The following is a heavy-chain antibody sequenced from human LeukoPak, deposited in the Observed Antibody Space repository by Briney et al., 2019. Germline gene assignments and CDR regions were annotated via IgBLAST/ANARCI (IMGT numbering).Heavy chain of an antibody. Sequence: SETLSLTCTVSGGSISGNSYYWGWIRQPPGKGLQWIGSIYYTGSAYYNPSLNSRVAISVDSSKNQFSLKLSSVTAADTAVYYCATRHYYGSGSPDYWGQGTLVTVSS. D-gene: IGHD3-10*01. V-gene: IGHV4-39*07. J-gene: IGHJ4*02. CDR2: IYYTGSA. CDR3: ATRHYYGSGSPDY. CDR1: GGSISGNSYY.